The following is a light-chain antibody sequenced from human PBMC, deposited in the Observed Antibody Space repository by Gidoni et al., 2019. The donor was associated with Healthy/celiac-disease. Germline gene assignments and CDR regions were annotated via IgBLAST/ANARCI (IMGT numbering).Light chain of an antibody. J-gene: IGKJ1*01. V-gene: IGKV1-39*01. Sequence: DIQMTQSPSSLSASVGDRVTITCRASQSISSYLNWYQQKPGKAPKLLIYAASSLQSGVPSRFSGSGSGTDFTLTISSLQPEDFATYYCHQSYSTPPWTFXQXTKVEIK. CDR2: AAS. CDR3: HQSYSTPPWT. CDR1: QSISSY.